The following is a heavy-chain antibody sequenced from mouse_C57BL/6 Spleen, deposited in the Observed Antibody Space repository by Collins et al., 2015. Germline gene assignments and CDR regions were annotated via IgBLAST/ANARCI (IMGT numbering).Heavy chain of an antibody. CDR1: GFTFTDYY. J-gene: IGHJ2*01. Sequence: EVKLVESGGGLVQPGGSLGLSCATSGFTFTDYYMSWVRQPPGKALEWLGFIRNKANGYTTEYSASVKGRFTISRDNSQSILYLQMNTLRAEDSATYYCARGNWFLDYWGQGTTLTVSS. D-gene: IGHD4-1*01. CDR3: ARGNWFLDY. CDR2: IRNKANGYTT. V-gene: IGHV7-3*02.